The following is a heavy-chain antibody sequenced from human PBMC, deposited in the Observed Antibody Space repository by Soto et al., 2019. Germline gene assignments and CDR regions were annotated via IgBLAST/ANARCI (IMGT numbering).Heavy chain of an antibody. J-gene: IGHJ6*03. V-gene: IGHV4-61*01. CDR2: IYYSGST. CDR1: GGSVSSGSYY. CDR3: ARGLSGDYEYYYYYYMDV. D-gene: IGHD4-17*01. Sequence: PSETLSLTCTVSGGSVSSGSYYWSWIRQPPGKGLEWIGYIYYSGSTNYNPSLKSRVTISVDTSKNQFSLKLSSVTAADTAVYYCARGLSGDYEYYYYYYMDVWGKGTTVTVSS.